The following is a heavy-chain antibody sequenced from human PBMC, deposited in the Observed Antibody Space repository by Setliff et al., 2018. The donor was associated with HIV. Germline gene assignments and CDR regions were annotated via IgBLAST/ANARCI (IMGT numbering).Heavy chain of an antibody. Sequence: KPGGSLRLSCAASGFAFTISSMNWVRQAPGKGLEWVSSISRSSNYIYYADSVKGRFTISRDNAKKSLYLQMNSLRAEDTAVYYCAREVYSSSWYEEGYFGYWGQGTLVTVSS. J-gene: IGHJ4*02. V-gene: IGHV3-21*01. CDR2: ISRSSNYI. CDR3: AREVYSSSWYEEGYFGY. CDR1: GFAFTISS. D-gene: IGHD6-13*01.